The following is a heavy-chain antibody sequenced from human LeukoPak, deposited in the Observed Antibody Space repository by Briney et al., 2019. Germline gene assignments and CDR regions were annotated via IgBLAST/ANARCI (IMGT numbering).Heavy chain of an antibody. V-gene: IGHV3-74*01. Sequence: GGSLRLSCTASGFTFTSNWLHWVRRAPGKGLMWVSRINGDGTTPRDADSAKGRFTTSRDNAKNTLFLQMNSLRAEDTAVYFCAREWKGALDFWGQGTLVTVSS. CDR3: AREWKGALDF. J-gene: IGHJ4*02. CDR2: INGDGTTP. D-gene: IGHD1-1*01. CDR1: GFTFTSNW.